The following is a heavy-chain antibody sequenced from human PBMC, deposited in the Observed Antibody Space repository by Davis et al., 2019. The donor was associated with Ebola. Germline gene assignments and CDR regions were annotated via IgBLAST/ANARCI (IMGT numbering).Heavy chain of an antibody. V-gene: IGHV3-72*01. D-gene: IGHD3-10*01. CDR2: TRNKAKSYTT. CDR1: GFTFSDHY. J-gene: IGHJ6*03. Sequence: PGGSLRLSCAVSGFTFSDHYMDWVRQAPGKGLEWVGRTRNKAKSYTTEYAASVKGRFPISRDDSKNSLYLQMNSLKTEDTAVYHCARAASYRNYYYMDVWGKGTTVTVSS. CDR3: ARAASYRNYYYMDV.